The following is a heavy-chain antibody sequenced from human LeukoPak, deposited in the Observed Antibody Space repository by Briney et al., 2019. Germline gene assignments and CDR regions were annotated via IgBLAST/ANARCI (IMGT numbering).Heavy chain of an antibody. CDR2: IVVGSGNT. CDR1: GFTFTGST. J-gene: IGHJ4*02. D-gene: IGHD3-10*01. CDR3: AGTPWFGELTLDY. Sequence: GASVKVSCKASGFTFTGSTIQWVRQARGQRLEWIGWIVVGSGNTTYAQKFQERVIITRDISTTTVYMELSSLRSEDTAVYYCAGTPWFGELTLDYWGQGTLVTVSS. V-gene: IGHV1-58*02.